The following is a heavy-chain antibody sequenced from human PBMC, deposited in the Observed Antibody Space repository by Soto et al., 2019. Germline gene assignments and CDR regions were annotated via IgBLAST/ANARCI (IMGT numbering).Heavy chain of an antibody. CDR3: ARGMTTVTTLDY. CDR1: GGSISSGGYS. J-gene: IGHJ4*02. V-gene: IGHV4-30-2*01. Sequence: QLQLQESGSGLVKPSQTLSLTCAVSGGSISSGGYSWSWIRQPPGKGLEWIGYMYHSGRTYYNPSLKCRGTISVDRSKKQFSLKLSSVTAADTAVYYCARGMTTVTTLDYWGQGTLGTVSP. CDR2: MYHSGRT. D-gene: IGHD4-4*01.